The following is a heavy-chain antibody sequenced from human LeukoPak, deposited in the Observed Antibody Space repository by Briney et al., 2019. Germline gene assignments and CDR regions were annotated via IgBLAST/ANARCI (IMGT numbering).Heavy chain of an antibody. J-gene: IGHJ3*02. D-gene: IGHD1-26*01. CDR3: ARVRSGSYYYLRASDI. CDR1: GGSFSGYY. CDR2: INHSGST. V-gene: IGHV4-34*01. Sequence: PSETLSLTCAVYGGSFSGYYWSWIRQPPGMGLEWIGEINHSGSTNYNPSLKSRVTISVDTSKNQFSLKLSSVTAADTAVYYCARVRSGSYYYLRASDIWGQGTMVTVSS.